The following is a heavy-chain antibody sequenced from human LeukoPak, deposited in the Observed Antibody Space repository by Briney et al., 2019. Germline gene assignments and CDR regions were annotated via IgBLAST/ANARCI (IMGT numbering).Heavy chain of an antibody. V-gene: IGHV1-18*01. Sequence: ASVTVSCKASGYTFTSYGISWVRQAPGQGLEWMGWISAYNGNTNYAQKLQGRVTMTTDTSTSTAYMELRSLRSDDTAVYYCARDGTAMVRDWFDPWGQGTLVTVSS. D-gene: IGHD5-18*01. CDR2: ISAYNGNT. CDR3: ARDGTAMVRDWFDP. CDR1: GYTFTSYG. J-gene: IGHJ5*02.